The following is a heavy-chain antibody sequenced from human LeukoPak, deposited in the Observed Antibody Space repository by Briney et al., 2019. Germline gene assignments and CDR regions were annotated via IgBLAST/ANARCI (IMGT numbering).Heavy chain of an antibody. CDR3: AKDRALVRGVLDY. D-gene: IGHD3-10*01. CDR2: ISWNSGSI. J-gene: IGHJ4*02. Sequence: PGGSLRLSCAASGLTFDDYVMRWVGHAPAQGLDWSSGISWNSGSIGYADSVKGRFTISRDNAKNSLYLQMNSLRAEDTALYYCAKDRALVRGVLDYWGQGTLVTVSS. CDR1: GLTFDDYV. V-gene: IGHV3-9*01.